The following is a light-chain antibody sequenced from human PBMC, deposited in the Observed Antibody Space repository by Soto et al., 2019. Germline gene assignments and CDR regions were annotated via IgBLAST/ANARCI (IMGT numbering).Light chain of an antibody. CDR3: QQYGGSPYT. CDR1: QSVSSSY. CDR2: DAT. V-gene: IGKV3-20*01. J-gene: IGKJ2*01. Sequence: EIVLTQSPGTLSLSPGERATLSCRASQSVSSSYLAWYQQKPGQAPRLLIYDATSRATGIPHRFSGGGSGTDFTLTISRLEPEDFAVYYCQQYGGSPYTFGQGTKLEIK.